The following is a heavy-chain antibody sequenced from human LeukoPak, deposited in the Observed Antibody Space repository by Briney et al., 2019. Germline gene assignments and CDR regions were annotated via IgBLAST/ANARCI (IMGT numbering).Heavy chain of an antibody. CDR2: INSDGSST. D-gene: IGHD1-26*01. J-gene: IGHJ4*02. Sequence: GGSLRLSCAASGFTFSSYWMHWVRQAPGKGLVWVSRINSDGSSTSYADSVKGRFTISRDNAKNTLYLQMNSLRAEDTAVYYCAKSSRRTVGATPYWGQGTLVTVSS. CDR3: AKSSRRTVGATPY. CDR1: GFTFSSYW. V-gene: IGHV3-74*01.